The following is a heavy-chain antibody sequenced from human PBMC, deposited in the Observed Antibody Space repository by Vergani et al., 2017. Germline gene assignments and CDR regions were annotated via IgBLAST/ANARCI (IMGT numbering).Heavy chain of an antibody. Sequence: QVHLQEAGPGLVKPAETLSLTRTVPGDPMNNYYWNWIRQTPGKGLEWIGYIYLGGTTTYNPSLESRVSLSADTSKNQFSLQLTSVTAADTAVYYCARGASVVQGHYIYYYSYFMDVWGKGTTVTVSS. J-gene: IGHJ6*03. CDR1: GDPMNNYY. CDR3: ARGASVVQGHYIYYYSYFMDV. V-gene: IGHV4-59*01. D-gene: IGHD2-15*01. CDR2: IYLGGTT.